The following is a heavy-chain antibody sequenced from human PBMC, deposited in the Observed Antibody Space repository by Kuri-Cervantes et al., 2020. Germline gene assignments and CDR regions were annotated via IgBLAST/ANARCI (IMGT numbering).Heavy chain of an antibody. V-gene: IGHV4-30-4*01. D-gene: IGHD5-12*01. CDR3: ARHSSYGGYDVFIDF. Sequence: SETLSLTCTVSGGSISSGDYYWSWIRQPPGKGLEWIGYIYYSGSTYYNPSLKSRVTISVDTSKNQFSLKLSSVTAADTAVYYCARHSSYGGYDVFIDFWGQGTLVTVSS. CDR1: GGSISSGDYY. J-gene: IGHJ4*02. CDR2: IYYSGST.